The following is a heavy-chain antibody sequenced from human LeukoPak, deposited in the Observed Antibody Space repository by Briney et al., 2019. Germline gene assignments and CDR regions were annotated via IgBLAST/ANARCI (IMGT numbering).Heavy chain of an antibody. V-gene: IGHV3-48*03. J-gene: IGHJ3*02. CDR1: GFTFSSYE. CDR2: ISSSGSTI. Sequence: GGSLRLSCAASGFTFSSYEMNWVRQAPGKGLEWVSYISSSGSTIYYADSVKGRFTISRDNAKNSLYLQMNSLRAEDTAVYYGAGDCGGGSCYGPYDAFDIWGQGTMVTVSS. CDR3: AGDCGGGSCYGPYDAFDI. D-gene: IGHD2-15*01.